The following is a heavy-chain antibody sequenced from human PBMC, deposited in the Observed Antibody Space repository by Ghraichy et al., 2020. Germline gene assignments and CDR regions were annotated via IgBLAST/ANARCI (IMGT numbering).Heavy chain of an antibody. CDR1: GASISSSNYY. CDR3: ARQKGMPGRLGDPLLDP. J-gene: IGHJ5*02. V-gene: IGHV4-39*01. D-gene: IGHD3-16*01. Sequence: SETLSLTCTVSGASISSSNYYWDWIRQPPGKGLEWIGSVTYSGSTYYNPSLKSQVTMSVDTSKNQFSLNLSSVTAADTAVYYCARQKGMPGRLGDPLLDPWGQGTLVTVSS. CDR2: VTYSGST.